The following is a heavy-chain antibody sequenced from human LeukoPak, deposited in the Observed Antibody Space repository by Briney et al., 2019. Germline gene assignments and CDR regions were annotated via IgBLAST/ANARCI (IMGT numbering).Heavy chain of an antibody. CDR2: IYPRDGST. J-gene: IGHJ4*02. CDR1: GYTFTSNY. V-gene: IGHV1-46*01. CDR3: ARDQEGFDY. Sequence: ASVKVSCKASGYTFTSNYIHWVRQAPGQGLEWMGMIYPRDGSTSYAQKFQGRVTVTRDTSTSTVHMELSGLGSEDTAAYYCARDQEGFDYWGQGTLVTVSS.